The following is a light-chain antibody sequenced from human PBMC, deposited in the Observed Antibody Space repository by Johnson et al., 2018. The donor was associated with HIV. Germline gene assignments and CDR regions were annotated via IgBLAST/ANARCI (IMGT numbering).Light chain of an antibody. CDR1: SSNIGNNY. CDR2: DNN. CDR3: GAWDSSLSAHFV. Sequence: QSVLTQPPSMSAAPGQKVTISCSGSSSNIGNNYVSWYQQLPGTAPKLLIYDNNKRPSGIPDRFSGSKSGTSATLVITGLQTGDEADYYCGAWDSSLSAHFVFGTGTKVTVL. V-gene: IGLV1-51*01. J-gene: IGLJ1*01.